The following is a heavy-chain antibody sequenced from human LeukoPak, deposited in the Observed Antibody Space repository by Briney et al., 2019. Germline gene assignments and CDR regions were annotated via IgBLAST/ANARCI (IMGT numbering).Heavy chain of an antibody. Sequence: KASETLSLTCTVSGGSISSSSYYWGWIRQPPGKGLEWIGSIYYSGSTYYNPSLKSRVTISVDTSKNQFSLKLSSVTAADTAVYYCARQGNIVVVPAAIDDPWGQGTPVTVSS. CDR3: ARQGNIVVVPAAIDDP. J-gene: IGHJ5*02. CDR1: GGSISSSSYY. D-gene: IGHD2-2*01. V-gene: IGHV4-39*01. CDR2: IYYSGST.